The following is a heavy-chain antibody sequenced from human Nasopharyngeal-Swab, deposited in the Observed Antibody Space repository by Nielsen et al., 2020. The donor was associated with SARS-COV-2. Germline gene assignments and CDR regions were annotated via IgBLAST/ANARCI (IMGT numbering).Heavy chain of an antibody. J-gene: IGHJ6*02. CDR2: INHSGST. V-gene: IGHV4-34*01. CDR1: GGSFSGYY. CDR3: ARSLRGGSGWYEAYYYYGMDV. Sequence: SETLSLTCAVYGGSFSGYYWSWIRQPPGKGLEWIGEINHSGSTNDSPSLKSRVTISVDTSKNQFSLKLSSVTAADTAVYYCARSLRGGSGWYEAYYYYGMDVWGQGTTVTVSS. D-gene: IGHD6-19*01.